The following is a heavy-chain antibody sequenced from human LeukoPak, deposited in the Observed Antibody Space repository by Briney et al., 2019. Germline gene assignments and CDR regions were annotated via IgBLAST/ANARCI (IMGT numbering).Heavy chain of an antibody. CDR1: GGSFSGYY. CDR2: INHSGST. J-gene: IGHJ4*02. D-gene: IGHD3-22*01. Sequence: PSETLSLTCTVYGGSFSGYYWSWIRQPPGKGLEWIGEINHSGSTSYNPSLKSRVTISVDTSKNQFSLKLRSVTAADTAVYYCARGPLYYYDSSRRQYYFDYWGQGTLVAVSS. CDR3: ARGPLYYYDSSRRQYYFDY. V-gene: IGHV4-34*01.